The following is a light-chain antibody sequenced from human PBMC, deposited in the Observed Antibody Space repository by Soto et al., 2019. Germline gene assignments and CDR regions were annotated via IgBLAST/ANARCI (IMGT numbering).Light chain of an antibody. CDR3: QHYAHNSPIT. Sequence: EIVLTQSPGTLSLSPGERATLSCRASQSVSSRLAWYQQRPGQAPRLLISGASSRATGIPDRFSGSGSGTDFTLTISRLEPEGFALYYCQHYAHNSPITFGQGTRLEIK. J-gene: IGKJ5*01. CDR1: QSVSSR. CDR2: GAS. V-gene: IGKV3-20*01.